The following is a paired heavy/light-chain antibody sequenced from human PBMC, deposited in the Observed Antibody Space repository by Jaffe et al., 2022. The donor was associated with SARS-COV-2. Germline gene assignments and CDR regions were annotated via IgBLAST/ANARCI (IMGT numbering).Heavy chain of an antibody. J-gene: IGHJ4*02. D-gene: IGHD3-16*02. CDR3: AREVPYDYVWGSYRYTSYYFDY. Sequence: QVQLVESGGGVVQPGRSLRLSCAASGFTFSSYAMHWVRQAPGKGLEWVAVISYDGSNKYYADSVKGRFTISRDNSKNTLYLQMNSLRAEDTAVYYCAREVPYDYVWGSYRYTSYYFDYWGQGTLVTVSS. CDR2: ISYDGSNK. CDR1: GFTFSSYA. V-gene: IGHV3-30-3*01.
Light chain of an antibody. CDR2: DAS. V-gene: IGKV1-33*01. CDR3: QQYDNLLMYT. Sequence: DIQMTQSPSSLSASVGDRVTITCQASQDISNYLNWYQQKPGKAPKLLIYDASNLETGVPSRFSGSGSGTDFTFTISSLQPEDIATYYCQQYDNLLMYTFGQGTKLEIK. J-gene: IGKJ2*01. CDR1: QDISNY.